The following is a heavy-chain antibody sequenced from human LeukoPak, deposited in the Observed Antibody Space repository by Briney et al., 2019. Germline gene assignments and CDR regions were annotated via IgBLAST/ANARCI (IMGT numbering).Heavy chain of an antibody. D-gene: IGHD3-22*01. CDR2: IYYSGSA. Sequence: SETLSLTCTVSGGSIISYYWSWIRQPPGKGLEWIGYIYYSGSASYNPSLKGRVTISVDTSKNQFSLKLNSVTAADTAVYYCARHRWGDYYDSSGFSFDYWGQGPWSPSPQ. J-gene: IGHJ4*02. CDR1: GGSIISYY. CDR3: ARHRWGDYYDSSGFSFDY. V-gene: IGHV4-59*01.